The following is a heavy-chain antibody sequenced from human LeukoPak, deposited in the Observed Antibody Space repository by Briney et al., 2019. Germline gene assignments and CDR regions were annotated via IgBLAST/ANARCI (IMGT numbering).Heavy chain of an antibody. CDR3: GQDPNGNYIGAFDF. D-gene: IGHD4-17*01. Sequence: PGGSLRLSCAASGPIFHNYALVWIRRAPGKGPEWVSAILGGGGTFYADAVKGRFTISRDNSKNTLYLQMNSLRAEDTATYYCGQDPNGNYIGAFDFWGRGTMVTVSS. CDR2: ILGGGGT. V-gene: IGHV3-23*01. J-gene: IGHJ3*01. CDR1: GPIFHNYA.